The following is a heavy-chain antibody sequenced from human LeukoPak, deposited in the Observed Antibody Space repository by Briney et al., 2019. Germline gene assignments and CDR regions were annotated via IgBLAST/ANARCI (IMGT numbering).Heavy chain of an antibody. D-gene: IGHD1-1*01. J-gene: IGHJ4*02. V-gene: IGHV1-2*02. Sequence: ASVKVSCRASGYTFTAYYIYWVRQAPGQGLEWMGWLNPTNGDTAYAPKFQGRVTVTIDSSINTAYMDLITLTSDDTALYYCARGGVYNDYWGQGTLVTVST. CDR2: LNPTNGDT. CDR3: ARGGVYNDY. CDR1: GYTFTAYY.